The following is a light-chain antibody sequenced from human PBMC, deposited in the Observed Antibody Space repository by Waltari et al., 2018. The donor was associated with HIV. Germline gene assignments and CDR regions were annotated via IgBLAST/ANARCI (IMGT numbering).Light chain of an antibody. J-gene: IGLJ2*01. V-gene: IGLV2-11*01. CDR1: SSDVGGYNY. Sequence: QSALTQPRSVSGSPGQSVSISCPGTSSDVGGYNYVSWYQQHPDKAPKLMIYDVSQRPSGVTDRFAGSKSGNAASLTISGLQAEEEADYDCCSYAGIYTYVKFGGGTKLTVL. CDR3: CSYAGIYTYVK. CDR2: DVS.